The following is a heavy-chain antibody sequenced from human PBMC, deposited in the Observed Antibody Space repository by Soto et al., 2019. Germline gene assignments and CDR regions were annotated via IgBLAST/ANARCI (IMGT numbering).Heavy chain of an antibody. CDR2: IWYDGSNK. J-gene: IGHJ4*02. D-gene: IGHD3-16*01. V-gene: IGHV3-33*01. CDR1: GFTFSSYG. CDR3: ARDPGIAHNYASYYFDY. Sequence: PGGSLRLSCAASGFTFSSYGLHWVRQAPGKGLEWVALIWYDGSNKYYADSVKGRFTISRDTSKNTLYLQLNSVRAEDTAVYYCARDPGIAHNYASYYFDYWGQGALVTVSS.